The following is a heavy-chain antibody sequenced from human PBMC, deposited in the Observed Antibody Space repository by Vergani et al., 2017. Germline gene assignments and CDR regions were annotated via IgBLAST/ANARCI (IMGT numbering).Heavy chain of an antibody. Sequence: VQLVESGGGVVQPGRSLRLSCAASGFTFSSYGMHWVRQAPGKGLEWVSYISSSSSYTNYADSVKGRFTISRDNAKNSLYLQMNSLRAEDTAVYYCARHYTYCGGDCSGGCMDVWGQGTTVTVSS. CDR1: GFTFSSYG. CDR2: ISSSSSYT. V-gene: IGHV3-21*05. CDR3: ARHYTYCGGDCSGGCMDV. J-gene: IGHJ6*02. D-gene: IGHD2-21*02.